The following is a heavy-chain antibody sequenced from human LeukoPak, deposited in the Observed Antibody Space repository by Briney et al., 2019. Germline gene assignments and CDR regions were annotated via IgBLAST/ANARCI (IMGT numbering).Heavy chain of an antibody. CDR2: ISRSSTYI. CDR3: ARGGGDSGYDYDDF. J-gene: IGHJ4*02. V-gene: IGHV3-21*01. CDR1: GFTFSYYS. Sequence: GGSLRLSCAASGFTFSYYSMNWVRQSPGKGLEWVSSISRSSTYIYYADSLKGRFAISRDNPKNSLYLQMNSLRAEDTAVYYCARGGGDSGYDYDDFWGQGTLVTVSS. D-gene: IGHD5-12*01.